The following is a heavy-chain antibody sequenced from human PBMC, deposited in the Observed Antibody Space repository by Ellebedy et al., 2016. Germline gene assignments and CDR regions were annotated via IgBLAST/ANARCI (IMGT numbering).Heavy chain of an antibody. CDR3: AKDGPPRQAPWDV. J-gene: IGHJ6*03. Sequence: GESLKISCAASGFTFSGYAMSWVRLAPGKGLEWVSAISTNGLNTYYADSAKGRFTISRDNSNSTLYLQMNSLTVDDTAVYYCAKDGPPRQAPWDVWGKGTTVTVSS. CDR2: ISTNGLNT. CDR1: GFTFSGYA. V-gene: IGHV3-23*01.